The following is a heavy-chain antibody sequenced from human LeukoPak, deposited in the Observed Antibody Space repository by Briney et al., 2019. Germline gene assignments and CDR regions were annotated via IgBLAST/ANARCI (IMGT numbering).Heavy chain of an antibody. Sequence: GGSLRLSCAASGFTFSSYWMHWVRQAPGKGLVWVSRIKSDVSSTSYADSVKGRFTISRDNAKNTLYLQMNRLRAEDTAVYYCARGNYYGMDVWGQGTTVTVSS. V-gene: IGHV3-74*01. CDR3: ARGNYYGMDV. CDR2: IKSDVSST. D-gene: IGHD3-10*01. J-gene: IGHJ6*02. CDR1: GFTFSSYW.